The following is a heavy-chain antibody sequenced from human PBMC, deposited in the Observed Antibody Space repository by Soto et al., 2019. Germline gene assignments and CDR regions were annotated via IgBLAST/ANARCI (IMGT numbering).Heavy chain of an antibody. D-gene: IGHD6-13*01. V-gene: IGHV1-69*01. CDR2: IIPIFGPA. CDR3: ARAGVYSSILSGYYFGMDV. J-gene: IGHJ6*02. Sequence: APGAGLEWMGGIIPIFGPANYAQQFQGRVTITADESTSTAYMELSSLRSEDTAVYYFARAGVYSSILSGYYFGMDVWGQGTTVTVSS.